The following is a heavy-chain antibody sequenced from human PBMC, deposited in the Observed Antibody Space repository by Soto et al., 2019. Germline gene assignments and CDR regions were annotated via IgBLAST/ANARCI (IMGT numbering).Heavy chain of an antibody. J-gene: IGHJ5*02. Sequence: QLQLQESGPGLVKPSETLSLTCSVSGGSISSSSYFWGWIRQPPGKGLEGIGSMYYSGSTYYNPSLTSRVTVSIDTSKNQFSLRLSSVTAADTAVYYCARHPSDFWFDPWGQGTLVTVSS. CDR3: ARHPSDFWFDP. CDR2: MYYSGST. CDR1: GGSISSSSYF. V-gene: IGHV4-39*01. D-gene: IGHD2-21*02.